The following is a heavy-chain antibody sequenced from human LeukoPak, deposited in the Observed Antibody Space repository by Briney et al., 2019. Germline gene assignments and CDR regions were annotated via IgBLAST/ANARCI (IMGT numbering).Heavy chain of an antibody. CDR3: ARIRPSYYFDY. CDR2: IKSDGSST. Sequence: GGSLRLSCAASGFTFSSYWMDWVRQAPGKGLVWVSRIKSDGSSTSYTDSVKGRFTISRDNTKNTLYLQMNSLRAEDTAVYYCARIRPSYYFDYWGQGTLVTVSS. CDR1: GFTFSSYW. D-gene: IGHD6-6*01. J-gene: IGHJ4*02. V-gene: IGHV3-74*01.